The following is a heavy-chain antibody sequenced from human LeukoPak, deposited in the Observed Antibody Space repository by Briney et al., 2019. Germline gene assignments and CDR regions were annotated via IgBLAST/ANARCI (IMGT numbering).Heavy chain of an antibody. CDR1: GYSFTSHW. D-gene: IGHD3-9*01. V-gene: IGHV5-51*01. Sequence: GESLKISCKGSGYSFTSHWIGWVRQLPGKGLEWMGIIYPADSDTKYSPSFQGQVTISADKSINTAYLQWSGLNVSDHAIYYFTRHPYFNILTGYYAVFHYWGQGTLVTVSS. J-gene: IGHJ4*02. CDR3: TRHPYFNILTGYYAVFHY. CDR2: IYPADSDT.